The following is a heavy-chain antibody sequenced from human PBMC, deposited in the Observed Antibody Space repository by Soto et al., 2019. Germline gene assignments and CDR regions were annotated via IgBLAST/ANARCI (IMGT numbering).Heavy chain of an antibody. Sequence: EVQLVESGGGLVQPGGSLRLSCAASGFTFSSYEMNWVRQAPGQGLEWVSYISSSGSTIYYADSVKGRFTISRDNAKNSLYLQMNSLRAEDTAVYYCAREKNYRHYGMDVWGQGTTVTVSS. D-gene: IGHD1-7*01. V-gene: IGHV3-48*03. J-gene: IGHJ6*02. CDR3: AREKNYRHYGMDV. CDR2: ISSSGSTI. CDR1: GFTFSSYE.